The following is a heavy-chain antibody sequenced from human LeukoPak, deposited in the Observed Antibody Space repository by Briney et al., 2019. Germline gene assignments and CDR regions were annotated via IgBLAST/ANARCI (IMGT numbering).Heavy chain of an antibody. CDR2: ISYDGSSK. V-gene: IGHV3-30-3*01. Sequence: GGSLRLSCAASGFTFSSYAMHWVRQAPGKGLEWVAVISYDGSSKYYADSVKGRFTFSRDNAKNTLYLQMNSLRAEDTAVYYCSRGGDYHAFDIWGQGTMVTVSP. CDR1: GFTFSSYA. D-gene: IGHD4-17*01. CDR3: SRGGDYHAFDI. J-gene: IGHJ3*02.